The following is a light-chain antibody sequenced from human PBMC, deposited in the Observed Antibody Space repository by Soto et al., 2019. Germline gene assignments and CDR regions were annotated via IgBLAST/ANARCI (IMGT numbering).Light chain of an antibody. CDR1: SRDVGSYNR. V-gene: IGLV2-18*02. Sequence: QSVLTQPPSVSGSPGQSVTISCPGTSRDVGSYNRVSWYQQPPGTAPKLMIYEVNNRPSGVPDRFSGSKSGNTASLTITGLQAEDEADYYCNSYTSSNTYVFGTGTKVTVL. J-gene: IGLJ1*01. CDR2: EVN. CDR3: NSYTSSNTYV.